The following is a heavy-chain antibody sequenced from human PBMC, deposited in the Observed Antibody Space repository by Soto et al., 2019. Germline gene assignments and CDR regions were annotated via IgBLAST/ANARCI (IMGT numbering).Heavy chain of an antibody. CDR1: GYTFTSYA. V-gene: IGHV1-3*01. CDR2: INAGNGNT. D-gene: IGHD3-16*01. Sequence: ASVKVSCKASGYTFTSYAMHWVRQAPGQRLEWMGWINAGNGNTKYSQKFQGRVTITRDTSASTAYMELSSLRSEDTAVYYCARGQDYDPETAFDIWGQGTMVTVSS. CDR3: ARGQDYDPETAFDI. J-gene: IGHJ3*02.